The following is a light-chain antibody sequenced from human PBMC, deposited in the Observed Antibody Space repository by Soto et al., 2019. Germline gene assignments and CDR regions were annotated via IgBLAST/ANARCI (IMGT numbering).Light chain of an antibody. CDR2: SNN. CDR1: SSNIGSNT. V-gene: IGLV1-44*01. J-gene: IGLJ1*01. Sequence: QSVRTQPPSASRTPGQRVTISCSGSSSNIGSNTVNWYQQLPGTAPKLLIYSNNQRPSGVPDRFSGSKSGTSASLAISGLQSEDEADYYCAAWDDSLNGYGFGTGTRSPS. CDR3: AAWDDSLNGYG.